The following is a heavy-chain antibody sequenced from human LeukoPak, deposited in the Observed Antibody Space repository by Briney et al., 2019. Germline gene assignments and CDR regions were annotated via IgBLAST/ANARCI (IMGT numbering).Heavy chain of an antibody. J-gene: IGHJ4*02. D-gene: IGHD7-27*01. CDR2: IYYSWST. Sequence: SETLSLTCTVSGGSISSYYWSWIRQPPGKGLEWIGYIYYSWSTNYNPSLKSRVTISVDTSKNQFFLKLSSVTAADTAVYYCARFSILGTIDYWGQGTLVTVSS. V-gene: IGHV4-59*01. CDR3: ARFSILGTIDY. CDR1: GGSISSYY.